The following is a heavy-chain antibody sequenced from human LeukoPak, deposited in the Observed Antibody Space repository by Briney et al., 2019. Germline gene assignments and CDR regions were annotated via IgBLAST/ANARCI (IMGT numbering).Heavy chain of an antibody. CDR3: ARSVVVTAIFDY. J-gene: IGHJ4*02. Sequence: SETLSLTCAVYGGSFSGYHWSWIRQPPGKGLEWIGEINHSGSTNYNPSLKSRVTISVDTSKNQFSLKLSSVTAADTAVYYCARSVVVTAIFDYWGQGTLVTVSS. CDR2: INHSGST. CDR1: GGSFSGYH. V-gene: IGHV4-34*01. D-gene: IGHD2-21*02.